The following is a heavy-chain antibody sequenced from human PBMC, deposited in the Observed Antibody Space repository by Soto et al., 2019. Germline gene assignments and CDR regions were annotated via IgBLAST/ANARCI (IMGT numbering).Heavy chain of an antibody. CDR2: ISYDGSNK. Sequence: PGGSLRLSCAASGFTFSSYGMHWVRQAPGKGLEWVAVISYDGSNKYYADSVKGRFTISRDNSKNTLYLQMNSLRAEDTAVYYCVKDRTTGKTYYDFWSGLNVWGQGTTVTVSS. CDR1: GFTFSSYG. CDR3: VKDRTTGKTYYDFWSGLNV. D-gene: IGHD3-3*01. J-gene: IGHJ6*02. V-gene: IGHV3-30*18.